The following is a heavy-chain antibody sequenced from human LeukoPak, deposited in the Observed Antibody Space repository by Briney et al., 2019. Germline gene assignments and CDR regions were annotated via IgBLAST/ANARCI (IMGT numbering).Heavy chain of an antibody. Sequence: ASVKVSCKASGYIFTDYYMHWVRQAPGQELGWMGRINPNSGGTNYAQKFQGRVTMTRDTSISTAYMELSRLRSDDTAVYYCARDIAAAGRLGFDYWGQGTLVTVSS. D-gene: IGHD6-13*01. CDR2: INPNSGGT. V-gene: IGHV1/OR15-1*04. CDR1: GYIFTDYY. J-gene: IGHJ4*02. CDR3: ARDIAAAGRLGFDY.